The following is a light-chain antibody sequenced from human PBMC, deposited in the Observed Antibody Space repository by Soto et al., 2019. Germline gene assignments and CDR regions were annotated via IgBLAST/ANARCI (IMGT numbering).Light chain of an antibody. V-gene: IGKV1-8*01. CDR1: QGISSY. Sequence: AIRMPQSPSSFSSSTGERVTTTCRASQGISSYLAWYQQKPGKAPKLLIYAASTLQSGVPSRVSGSGSGTDVTLTISRLEPEECAVYDGQQCDDSVWTFGQGTKVDI. CDR2: AAS. CDR3: QQCDDSVWT. J-gene: IGKJ1*01.